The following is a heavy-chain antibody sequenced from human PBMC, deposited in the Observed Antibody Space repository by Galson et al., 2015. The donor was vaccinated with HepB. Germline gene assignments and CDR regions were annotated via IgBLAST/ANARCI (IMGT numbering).Heavy chain of an antibody. V-gene: IGHV1-2*02. CDR3: ARDLYDILTGSRLRGYDHFGMDV. CDR2: VNPNSGAT. Sequence: SVKVSCKASGYTFTNFYIHWVRQVPGQGPECMGWVNPNSGATTYTTKFQDRLTMTRDTSLRTVYMELNRLTSDDTAVYYCARDLYDILTGSRLRGYDHFGMDVWCQGTAVTVSS. CDR1: GYTFTNFY. D-gene: IGHD3-9*01. J-gene: IGHJ6*02.